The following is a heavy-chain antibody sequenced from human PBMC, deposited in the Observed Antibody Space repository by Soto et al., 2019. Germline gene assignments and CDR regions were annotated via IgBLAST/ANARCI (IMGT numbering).Heavy chain of an antibody. CDR3: ARAIYYDSSGYWFYYYYYGMDV. V-gene: IGHV3-30-3*01. CDR2: ISYDGSNK. Sequence: ESGGGVVQPGRSLRLSCAASGFTFSSYAMHWVRQAPGKGLEWVAVISYDGSNKYYADSVKGRFTISRDNSKNTLYLQMNSLRAEDTAVYYCARAIYYDSSGYWFYYYYYGMDVWGQGTTVTVSS. D-gene: IGHD3-22*01. CDR1: GFTFSSYA. J-gene: IGHJ6*02.